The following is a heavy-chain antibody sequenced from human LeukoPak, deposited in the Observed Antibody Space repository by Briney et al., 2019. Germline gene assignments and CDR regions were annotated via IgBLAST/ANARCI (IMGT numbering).Heavy chain of an antibody. J-gene: IGHJ4*02. V-gene: IGHV3-9*01. Sequence: GRSLRLSCAASGFTFDDYAMHWVRHAPGKGLEWVAGISSNSDSIAYADSVKDRFTISRDNARNSLSLQMNSLRAEDTALYYCAKDRSSRGYYYYIDYWGQGALVTVSS. D-gene: IGHD3-22*01. CDR3: AKDRSSRGYYYYIDY. CDR1: GFTFDDYA. CDR2: ISSNSDSI.